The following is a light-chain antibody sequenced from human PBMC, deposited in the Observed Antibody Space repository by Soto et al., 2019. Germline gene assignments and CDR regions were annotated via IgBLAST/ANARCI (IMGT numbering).Light chain of an antibody. Sequence: QSALTQPRSVSGSPGQSVTISCTGTSSDVGTYNYVSWYQQHPGKAPKLMIYDVRQQPSGVPDRFSGSNSGNTASLTISGLQAEDESDYYCCSYAGSDTSVFGGGTKLTVL. J-gene: IGLJ2*01. CDR1: SSDVGTYNY. CDR3: CSYAGSDTSV. V-gene: IGLV2-11*01. CDR2: DVR.